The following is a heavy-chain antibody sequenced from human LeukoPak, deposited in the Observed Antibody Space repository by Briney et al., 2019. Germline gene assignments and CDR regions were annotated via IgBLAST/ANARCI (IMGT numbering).Heavy chain of an antibody. J-gene: IGHJ4*02. CDR3: VREIKIMGFRAFDY. D-gene: IGHD3-10*01. CDR2: INDGGSYT. V-gene: IGHV3-74*01. Sequence: GGSLLLSCAGSGFAFSEYWMHWARQTPEKGLMWVSRINDGGSYTAYADSVKGRFAVSRDNAENTLYLQMDSLTVEDTGLYYCVREIKIMGFRAFDYWGQGTLVTVSS. CDR1: GFAFSEYW.